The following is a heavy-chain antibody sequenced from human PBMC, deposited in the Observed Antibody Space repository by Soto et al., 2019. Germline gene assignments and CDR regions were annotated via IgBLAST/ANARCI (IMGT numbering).Heavy chain of an antibody. J-gene: IGHJ6*03. D-gene: IGHD3-10*01. V-gene: IGHV2-5*02. Sequence: QITLKESGPTLVKPTQTLTLTCTFSGFSLTTSGEAVGWIRQPPGKALEWLALLYWDDDKRSSPSLKSRLTITKNNSNSQRVLTITNIDPVDTATYYGAHIPASGQLHYAYDYYCDVCGKGTTVT. CDR3: AHIPASGQLHYAYDYYCDV. CDR1: GFSLTTSGEA. CDR2: LYWDDDK.